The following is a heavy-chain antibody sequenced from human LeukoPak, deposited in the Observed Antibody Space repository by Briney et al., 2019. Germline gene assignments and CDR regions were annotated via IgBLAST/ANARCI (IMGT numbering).Heavy chain of an antibody. Sequence: GASVKVSCKASGYTFTSYYMHWVRQAPGQGLELMGIINPSGGSTSYAQKFQGRVTMTRDTSTSTVYMELSSLRSEDTAVYYCARPYYYDTSGYYRGVNWFDPWGQGTRVTVSS. CDR3: ARPYYYDTSGYYRGVNWFDP. CDR1: GYTFTSYY. V-gene: IGHV1-46*03. J-gene: IGHJ5*02. CDR2: INPSGGST. D-gene: IGHD3-22*01.